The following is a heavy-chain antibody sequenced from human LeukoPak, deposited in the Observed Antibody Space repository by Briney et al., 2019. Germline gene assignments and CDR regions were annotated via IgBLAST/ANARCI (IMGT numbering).Heavy chain of an antibody. Sequence: GGSLRLSCAASGFTFSGYSMDWVRQAPGKGLEWVSSITTSGSYIYYADSVKGRFTISRDNAKNSLYLQMNSLRAEDTAVYYCARDSMRYYGSGSYLIFDYWGQGTLVTVSS. CDR3: ARDSMRYYGSGSYLIFDY. D-gene: IGHD3-10*01. V-gene: IGHV3-21*01. CDR1: GFTFSGYS. J-gene: IGHJ4*02. CDR2: ITTSGSYI.